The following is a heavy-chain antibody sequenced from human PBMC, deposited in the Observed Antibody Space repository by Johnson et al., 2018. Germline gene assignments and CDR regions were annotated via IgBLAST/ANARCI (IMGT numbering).Heavy chain of an antibody. J-gene: IGHJ1*01. Sequence: VQLVESGGGLVQPGRSLRLSCTASGFTSGDYAMSWFRQATGKGLEWLCFIRSKAYGGTTEYAAAVKGRFTISRDDSKSIAYLQMNSLKTEDTAVYYCSRVRSRNAAEYFQHWGQGTLVTVSS. V-gene: IGHV3-49*03. CDR1: GFTSGDYA. CDR3: SRVRSRNAAEYFQH. CDR2: IRSKAYGGTT.